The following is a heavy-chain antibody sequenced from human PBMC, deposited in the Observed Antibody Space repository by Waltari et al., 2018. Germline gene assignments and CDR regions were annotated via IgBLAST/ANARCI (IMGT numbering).Heavy chain of an antibody. CDR1: GFSLSTTGEG. V-gene: IGHV2-5*01. J-gene: IGHJ4*02. Sequence: QITLKESGPTLVNSTQTLTVTCTFSGFSLSTTGEGGGWIRQPPGKALEWLALIFWNDDKKYSPSLGSRVTITKATSKNQVVLTITNMEPVDTATYFCAHRRAIFGVAFDYWGQGTLVAVSS. CDR3: AHRRAIFGVAFDY. CDR2: IFWNDDK. D-gene: IGHD3-3*01.